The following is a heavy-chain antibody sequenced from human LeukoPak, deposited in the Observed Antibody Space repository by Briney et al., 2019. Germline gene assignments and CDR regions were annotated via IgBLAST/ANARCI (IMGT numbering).Heavy chain of an antibody. CDR1: GFTFSTYS. CDR3: ARDQSYGTYYFDY. Sequence: GGSLRLSCAASGFTFSTYSMNWVRQAPGKGLEWGSSISSSSGYIYYADSVKGRFTISRDNAKNSLYLQMNSLRAEDTALYYCARDQSYGTYYFDYWGQGTLVTVSS. D-gene: IGHD5-18*01. V-gene: IGHV3-21*01. CDR2: ISSSSGYI. J-gene: IGHJ4*02.